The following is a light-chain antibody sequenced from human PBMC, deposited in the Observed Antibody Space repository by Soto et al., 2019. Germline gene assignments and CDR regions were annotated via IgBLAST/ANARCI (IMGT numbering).Light chain of an antibody. Sequence: DIQMTQSPFSLSASVGDRVTITCRTSQNIRSYMNWYQQKPGKAPEILIFGASRLQSGVPSRFSGSGSETDFTLTISSLQPEDFATYHCQQSCSIPYTFGQGTKLEIK. J-gene: IGKJ2*01. CDR1: QNIRSY. CDR2: GAS. V-gene: IGKV1-39*01. CDR3: QQSCSIPYT.